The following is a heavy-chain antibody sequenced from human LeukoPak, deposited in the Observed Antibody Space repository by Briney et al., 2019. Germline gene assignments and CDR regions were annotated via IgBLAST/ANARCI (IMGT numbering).Heavy chain of an antibody. CDR3: ARDKGYCSSTSCYGLDY. CDR2: IHYSGST. D-gene: IGHD2-2*01. V-gene: IGHV4-61*01. J-gene: IGHJ4*02. Sequence: PSETLSLTCTVSGGSVSSGSYYWSCIRPPPGKGLEWIGYIHYSGSTNYNPSLESRVTISVDTSKNQFSLKLNSVTAADTAVYYCARDKGYCSSTSCYGLDYWGQGTLVTVSS. CDR1: GGSVSSGSYY.